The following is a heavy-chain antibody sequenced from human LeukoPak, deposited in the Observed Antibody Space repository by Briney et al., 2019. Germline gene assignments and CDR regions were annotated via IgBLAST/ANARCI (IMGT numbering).Heavy chain of an antibody. CDR3: ARGATHYYDSSGYYADY. D-gene: IGHD3-22*01. V-gene: IGHV1-18*01. CDR1: GYTFTIYG. CDR2: ISGYNGNT. Sequence: GASVTVSCTASGYTFTIYGISWVRQAPGQGLEWMGWISGYNGNTNYAQKLQGRVTMTTDTSTSTAYMELRSLRSDDTAVYYCARGATHYYDSSGYYADYWGQGTLVTVSS. J-gene: IGHJ4*02.